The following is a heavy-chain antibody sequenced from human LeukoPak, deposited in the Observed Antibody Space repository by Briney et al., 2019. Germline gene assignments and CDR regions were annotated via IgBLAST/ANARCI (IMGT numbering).Heavy chain of an antibody. CDR2: INPNSGGT. J-gene: IGHJ3*01. V-gene: IGHV1-2*02. Sequence: ASVKVSCKASGYTFTGYYMHWVRQAPGQGLEWMGWINPNSGGTNFAQKFQGRVTMTRDTSINTAYMELSSLRSEDTAVYYCATPRRYSGSFLLWGQGTMVTVSS. CDR1: GYTFTGYY. D-gene: IGHD1-26*01. CDR3: ATPRRYSGSFLL.